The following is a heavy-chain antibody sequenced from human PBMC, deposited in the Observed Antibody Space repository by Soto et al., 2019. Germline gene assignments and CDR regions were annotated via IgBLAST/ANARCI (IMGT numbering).Heavy chain of an antibody. V-gene: IGHV1-69*13. CDR1: GGTFSSYA. Sequence: ASVKVSCKASGGTFSSYAISWVRPAPGQGLEWMGGIIPIFGTANYAQKFQGRVTITADESTSTAYMELSSLRSEDTAVYFCARDGGYDVLTGHYILLYYLDNWGLGTLVTVSS. J-gene: IGHJ4*02. CDR3: ARDGGYDVLTGHYILLYYLDN. D-gene: IGHD3-9*01. CDR2: IIPIFGTA.